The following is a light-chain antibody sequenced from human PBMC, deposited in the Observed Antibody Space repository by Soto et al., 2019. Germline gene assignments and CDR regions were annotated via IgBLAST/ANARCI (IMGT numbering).Light chain of an antibody. CDR2: AAS. V-gene: IGKV3-20*01. Sequence: EIVLTQSPGTLSLSPGERATLSCRASQSVSSSYLAWYQQKPGQAPRLLIYAASSRATGIPDRFSGSGSGTDFTLTSSRLEPEDLAVYYCQQYGSSPKTFGQGTKVEIK. CDR1: QSVSSSY. CDR3: QQYGSSPKT. J-gene: IGKJ1*01.